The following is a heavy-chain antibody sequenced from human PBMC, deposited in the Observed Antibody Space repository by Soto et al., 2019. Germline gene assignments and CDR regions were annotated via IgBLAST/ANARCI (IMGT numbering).Heavy chain of an antibody. CDR1: GYTFTRYA. CDR2: INTGSGSS. D-gene: IGHD2-21*02. CDR3: ARERAVSANFFDY. V-gene: IGHV1-3*04. Sequence: QVQLVQSWAEVKKPGASVKVSCKASGYTFTRYAIHWVRQAPGQGLEWMGWINTGSGSSRYSQNFKGRVTITRDTSASTAYMELSSLIFEDTGVYYCARERAVSANFFDYWGQGTLVTVSS. J-gene: IGHJ4*02.